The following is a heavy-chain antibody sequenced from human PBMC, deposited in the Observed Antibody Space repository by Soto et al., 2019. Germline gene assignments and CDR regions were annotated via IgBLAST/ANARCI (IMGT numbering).Heavy chain of an antibody. Sequence: EVQLGESGGGLVQPGGSLRLSCAASGFTFSSYSMNWVRQAPGKGLEWVSYISSSSSTIYYADSVKGRFTISRDNAKKSLYLQMNSLRAEDTAVYYCARLPTTVITSENYWGQGTLVTVSS. J-gene: IGHJ4*02. V-gene: IGHV3-48*01. CDR2: ISSSSSTI. CDR1: GFTFSSYS. CDR3: ARLPTTVITSENY. D-gene: IGHD4-17*01.